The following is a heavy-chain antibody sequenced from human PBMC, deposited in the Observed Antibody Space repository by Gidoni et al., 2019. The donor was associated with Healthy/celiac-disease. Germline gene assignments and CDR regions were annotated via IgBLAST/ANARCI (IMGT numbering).Heavy chain of an antibody. CDR1: GGSISSGDYY. CDR3: ARDSYYYDSSALRPPHAFDI. V-gene: IGHV4-30-4*01. J-gene: IGHJ3*02. Sequence: QVQLQESGPGLVKPSQTLSLTCTVSGGSISSGDYYWSWIRQPPGKGLEWIGYIYYSGSTYYNPSLKSRVTISVDTSKNQFSLKLSSVTAADTAVYYCARDSYYYDSSALRPPHAFDIWGQGTMVTVSS. CDR2: IYYSGST. D-gene: IGHD3-22*01.